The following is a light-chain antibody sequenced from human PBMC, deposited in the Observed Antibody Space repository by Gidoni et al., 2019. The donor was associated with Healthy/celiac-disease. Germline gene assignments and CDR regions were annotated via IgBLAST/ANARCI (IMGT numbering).Light chain of an antibody. CDR3: QQYYSYPLT. CDR1: QGISSY. V-gene: IGKV1-8*01. Sequence: AIRITQSPSSLSASTGDRVTINCRASQGISSYLASYQQKQGKAPKLLIYAASTLQSGVPSRFSGSGSGTDFTLTISCLQSEDFATYYCQQYYSYPLTFGGGTKVEIK. CDR2: AAS. J-gene: IGKJ4*01.